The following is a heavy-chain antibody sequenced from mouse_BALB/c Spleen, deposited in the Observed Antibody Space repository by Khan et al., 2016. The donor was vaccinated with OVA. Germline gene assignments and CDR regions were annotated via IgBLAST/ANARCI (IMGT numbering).Heavy chain of an antibody. D-gene: IGHD1-2*01. Sequence: EVELVESGGGLVQPGGSRKLSCAASGFTFSSFGMHWVRQAPEKGLEWVAYISSGSNTTYYAATLKGRFTISRDNPKNTLFLQINSLRSEDTAMYYCARDSYGYMGYFDYWGQGTTLTVSS. J-gene: IGHJ2*01. V-gene: IGHV5-17*02. CDR2: ISSGSNTT. CDR1: GFTFSSFG. CDR3: ARDSYGYMGYFDY.